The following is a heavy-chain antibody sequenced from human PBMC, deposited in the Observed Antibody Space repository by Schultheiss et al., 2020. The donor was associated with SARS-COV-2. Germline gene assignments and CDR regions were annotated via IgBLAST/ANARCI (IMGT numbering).Heavy chain of an antibody. D-gene: IGHD5-24*01. CDR2: IYYSGST. J-gene: IGHJ6*03. V-gene: IGHV4-59*01. CDR3: ARDRRDGYNYSYYYYYMDV. CDR1: GGSISSYY. Sequence: SETLSLTCTVSGGSISSYYWSWIRQPPGKGLEWIGSIYYSGSTNYNPSLKSRVTISVDTSKNQFSLKLSSVTAADTAVYYCARDRRDGYNYSYYYYYMDVWGKGTTVTVSS.